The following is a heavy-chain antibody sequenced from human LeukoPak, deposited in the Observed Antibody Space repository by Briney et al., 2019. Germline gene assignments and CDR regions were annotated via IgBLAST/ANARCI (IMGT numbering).Heavy chain of an antibody. D-gene: IGHD4-17*01. CDR1: GSTFSIYA. CDR2: ISGSSSHT. CDR3: AKEGDYSNAAPEWGFDS. V-gene: IGHV3-23*01. Sequence: PGGSLRLSCAASGSTFSIYAMSWVRQAPGKGLEWVSGISGSSSHTLDADSVRGRFIISRDNTRNTLYLHMNSLRAEDTALYYCAKEGDYSNAAPEWGFDSWGQGTLVTVSS. J-gene: IGHJ4*02.